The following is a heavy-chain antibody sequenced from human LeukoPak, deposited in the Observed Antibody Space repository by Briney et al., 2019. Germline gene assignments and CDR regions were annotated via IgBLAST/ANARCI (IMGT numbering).Heavy chain of an antibody. CDR3: ARAQSIEYSSSSVRKNWFDP. CDR1: GFTFSSYE. Sequence: GGSLRLSCAASGFTFSSYEMNWVRQAPGKGLGWVSYISSSGSTIYYADSVKGRFTISRDNAKNSLYLQMNSLRAEDTAVYYCARAQSIEYSSSSVRKNWFDPWGQGTLVTVSS. J-gene: IGHJ5*02. CDR2: ISSSGSTI. V-gene: IGHV3-48*03. D-gene: IGHD6-6*01.